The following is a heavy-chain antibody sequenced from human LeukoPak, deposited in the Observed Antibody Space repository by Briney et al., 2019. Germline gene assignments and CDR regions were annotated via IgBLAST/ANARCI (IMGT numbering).Heavy chain of an antibody. CDR1: GFIFSNYW. J-gene: IGHJ4*02. V-gene: IGHV3-7*04. CDR2: IKQDGSEK. D-gene: IGHD1-26*01. CDR3: ARGRSGSYSSLDY. Sequence: GGSLRLSCAASGFIFSNYWMSWVRQAPGKGLEWVANIKQDGSEKYYVDSVKGRFTISRDNAKNSLYLQMNSLRAEDTAVYYCARGRSGSYSSLDYWGQGTLVTVSS.